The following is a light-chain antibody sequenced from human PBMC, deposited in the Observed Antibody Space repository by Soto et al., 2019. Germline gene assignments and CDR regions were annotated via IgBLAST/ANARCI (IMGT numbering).Light chain of an antibody. V-gene: IGKV1-5*03. CDR3: QQYYTYPYT. Sequence: DIQMTQSPSTLSSSVGDRVTITCRASHSISVWLAWYQQKPGKAPKLLIYQASTLESGVPSRFSGRGSGTDFTLTISSLQPDDFATYYCQQYYTYPYTLGQRTKLEIK. CDR2: QAS. J-gene: IGKJ2*01. CDR1: HSISVW.